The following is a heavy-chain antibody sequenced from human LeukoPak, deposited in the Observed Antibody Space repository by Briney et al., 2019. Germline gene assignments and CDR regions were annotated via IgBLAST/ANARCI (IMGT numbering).Heavy chain of an antibody. D-gene: IGHD3-10*01. CDR1: EGTCSSYA. CDR2: ISAYNGNT. V-gene: IGHV1-18*01. CDR3: ARDPQTMVRGVIIPDAFDI. J-gene: IGHJ3*02. Sequence: SVKVSCMYFEGTCSSYAIRWVRQAPGQGLKWMGWISAYNGNTNYAQKLQGRVTMTTDTSTSTAYMELRSLRSDDTAVYYCARDPQTMVRGVIIPDAFDIWGQGTMVTVSS.